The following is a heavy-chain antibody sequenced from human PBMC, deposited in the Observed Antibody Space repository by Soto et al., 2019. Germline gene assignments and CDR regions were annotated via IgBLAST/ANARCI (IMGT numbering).Heavy chain of an antibody. CDR2: IYHSGST. J-gene: IGHJ6*02. CDR3: ASRLRLRYFDWQVDHYGMDV. V-gene: IGHV4-4*02. Sequence: QVQLQESGPGLVKPSGTLSLTCAVSGGSISSSNWWSWVRQPPGKGLEWIGEIYHSGSTNYNPSLKRRVTISVDKSKNQFSLKLSSVTAADTAVYYCASRLRLRYFDWQVDHYGMDVWGQGTTVTVSS. D-gene: IGHD3-9*01. CDR1: GGSISSSNW.